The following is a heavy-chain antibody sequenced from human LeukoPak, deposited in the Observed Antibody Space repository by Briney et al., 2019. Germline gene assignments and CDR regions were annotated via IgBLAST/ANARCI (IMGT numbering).Heavy chain of an antibody. CDR2: IKPNSGGT. J-gene: IGHJ6*03. V-gene: IGHV1-2*02. Sequence: ASVKVSCKASGYTFTGYYMHWVRQAPGQGLERMGWIKPNSGGTNYAQKFQGRVTMTRDTSISTAYMELSRLRSDDTAVYYCARASSVVVVASPPAFMDVGGKGTTVTVSS. D-gene: IGHD2-15*01. CDR1: GYTFTGYY. CDR3: ARASSVVVVASPPAFMDV.